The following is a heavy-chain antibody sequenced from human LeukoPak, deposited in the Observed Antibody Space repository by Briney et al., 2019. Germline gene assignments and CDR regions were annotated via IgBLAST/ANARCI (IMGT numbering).Heavy chain of an antibody. D-gene: IGHD5-18*01. Sequence: PGGSLRLSCAASGFTFSTYAMTWLRQAPGKGLEWVSALNYNGGNTYYADSVKGRFTISRDNSKNMLYLQMNSLRAEDTAIYYCAQISADTSRNRWADFDSWGQGILVTVSS. V-gene: IGHV3-23*01. CDR1: GFTFSTYA. J-gene: IGHJ4*02. CDR2: LNYNGGNT. CDR3: AQISADTSRNRWADFDS.